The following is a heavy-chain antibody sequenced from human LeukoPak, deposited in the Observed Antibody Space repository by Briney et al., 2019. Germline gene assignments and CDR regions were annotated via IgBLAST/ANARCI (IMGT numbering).Heavy chain of an antibody. CDR1: GFTFSSYS. CDR3: ARDKWSDIVASQRVPFDY. Sequence: PGGSLRLSCAASGFTFSSYSMNWVRQAPGKGREWVSSISSSSSYIYYADSVKGRFTISRDNAKNSLYLQMNSLRAEDTAVYYCARDKWSDIVASQRVPFDYWGQGTLVTVSS. J-gene: IGHJ4*02. V-gene: IGHV3-21*01. CDR2: ISSSSSYI. D-gene: IGHD5-12*01.